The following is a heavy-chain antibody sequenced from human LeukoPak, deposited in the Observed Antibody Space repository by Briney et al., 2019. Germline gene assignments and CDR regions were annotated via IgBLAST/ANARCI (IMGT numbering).Heavy chain of an antibody. CDR1: GYTFTDSY. D-gene: IGHD3-22*01. CDR2: INPNSGGT. J-gene: IGHJ4*01. Sequence: ASVKVSCKTSGYTFTDSYIHWVRQAPGQGLEWMGRINPNSGGTNYAQKFQGRVTMTRDTSISTAYMELSRLRSDDTAVYYCATRYYYDRDFDYWGQGTLVTVSS. V-gene: IGHV1-2*06. CDR3: ATRYYYDRDFDY.